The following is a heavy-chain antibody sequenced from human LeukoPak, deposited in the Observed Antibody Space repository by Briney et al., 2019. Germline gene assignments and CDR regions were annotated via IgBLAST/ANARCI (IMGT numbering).Heavy chain of an antibody. D-gene: IGHD2-15*01. V-gene: IGHV3-7*03. Sequence: GGSLRLSCAASGFTFTNYWMSWVRQAPGKGLELVANIKQDRSEKYYVDSVKGRFTISRDNAKNSLYMQMNSLRAEDTAVYYCAKAPTPVVAATLFHHWGQGTLVTVS. CDR2: IKQDRSEK. CDR3: AKAPTPVVAATLFHH. J-gene: IGHJ1*01. CDR1: GFTFTNYW.